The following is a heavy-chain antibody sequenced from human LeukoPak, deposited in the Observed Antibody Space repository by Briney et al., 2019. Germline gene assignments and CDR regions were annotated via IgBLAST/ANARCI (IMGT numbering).Heavy chain of an antibody. D-gene: IGHD6-13*01. Sequence: SENLSLTSAVYGVSFSGYYWSWIRQPPGQGLEWIGEINHSGSTNSNPSLKSRVTISVDTSKNQFTLKLSSVTAADTAVYYCARGQTGAAGTEGGYYGMEVWGQGSTVNVSS. CDR2: INHSGST. CDR3: ARGQTGAAGTEGGYYGMEV. V-gene: IGHV4-34*01. J-gene: IGHJ6*02. CDR1: GVSFSGYY.